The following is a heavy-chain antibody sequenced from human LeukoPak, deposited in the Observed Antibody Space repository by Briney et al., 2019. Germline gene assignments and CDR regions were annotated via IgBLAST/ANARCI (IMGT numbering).Heavy chain of an antibody. CDR2: ISSSSSYI. V-gene: IGHV3-21*01. CDR1: GFTFSSYS. D-gene: IGHD3-10*01. Sequence: PGGSLRLSCAASGFTFSSYSMNWVRQAPGKGLEWVSSISSSSSYIYYADSVKGRFTISRDNAKNSLYLQMNSLRAEDTAVYYCARDPHPLYGSGSYYIFNYYYYMDVWGKGTTVTVSS. J-gene: IGHJ6*03. CDR3: ARDPHPLYGSGSYYIFNYYYYMDV.